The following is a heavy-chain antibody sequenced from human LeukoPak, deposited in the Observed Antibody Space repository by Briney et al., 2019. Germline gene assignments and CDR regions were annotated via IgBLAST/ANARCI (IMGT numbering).Heavy chain of an antibody. CDR1: GFTVSSNY. J-gene: IGHJ6*02. Sequence: GGSLRLSCAASGFTVSSNYMSWVRQAPGKGLEWVSFIYTTGRTYYADSVKGRFTISRDGSKNTEFLQMNSLRAEDTAVYYCARDPPMTTDFALDVWGQGTTVTVSS. CDR2: IYTTGRT. V-gene: IGHV3-66*01. CDR3: ARDPPMTTDFALDV. D-gene: IGHD4-11*01.